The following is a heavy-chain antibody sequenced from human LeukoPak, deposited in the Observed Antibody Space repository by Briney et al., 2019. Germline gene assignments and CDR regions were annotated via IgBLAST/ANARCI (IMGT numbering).Heavy chain of an antibody. CDR1: GGSISSSSYY. CDR2: IYYSGST. V-gene: IGHV4-39*07. J-gene: IGHJ4*02. Sequence: SETLPLTCTVSGGSISSSSYYWGWIRQPPGKGLEWIGSIYYSGSTYYNPSLKSRVTISVDTSKNQFSLKLSSVTAADTAVYYCAREVLWFGRNFDYWGQGTLVTVSS. D-gene: IGHD3-10*01. CDR3: AREVLWFGRNFDY.